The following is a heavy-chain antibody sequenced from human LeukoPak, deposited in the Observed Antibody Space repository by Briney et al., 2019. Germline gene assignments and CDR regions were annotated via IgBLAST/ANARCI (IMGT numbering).Heavy chain of an antibody. CDR3: ARLRGPPVSAGGDNWFYP. Sequence: SETLSLTCAVYGGSFSGYYWSWIRQPPGKGLEWIGEINHSGSTNYNPSLKSRVTISVDTSKNQFSLKLSSVTAADTAVYYCARLRGPPVSAGGDNWFYPWGQGTLVTVSS. J-gene: IGHJ5*02. V-gene: IGHV4-34*01. CDR2: INHSGST. CDR1: GGSFSGYY. D-gene: IGHD6-13*01.